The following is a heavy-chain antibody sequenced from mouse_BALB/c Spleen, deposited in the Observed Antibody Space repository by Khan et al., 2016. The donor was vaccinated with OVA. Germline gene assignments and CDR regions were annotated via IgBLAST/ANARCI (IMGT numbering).Heavy chain of an antibody. J-gene: IGHJ4*01. CDR2: ISSGGHYT. Sequence: EVQLVESGGDLVKPGGSLKLSCAASGFTFSSYGMSWVRQTPDKRLEWVATISSGGHYTYFPDSVRGRFTISRDNAKNTLYLQMSSLKSEDTAMYYCAGTITTAKGGYYAMDYWGQGTSVTVSS. V-gene: IGHV5-6*01. CDR3: AGTITTAKGGYYAMDY. D-gene: IGHD1-2*01. CDR1: GFTFSSYG.